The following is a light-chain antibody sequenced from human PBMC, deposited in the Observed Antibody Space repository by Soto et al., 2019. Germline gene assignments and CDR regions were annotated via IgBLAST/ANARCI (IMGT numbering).Light chain of an antibody. CDR3: QQYGSSIFS. Sequence: EIVLTQSPGTRSLSPGERSTLSCRASQSVISSYLGWYQQNPGQAPRLLIYGASTRATGIPDRFSGSGSGTDFTLTISRLEPEDFAVYYCQQYGSSIFSFGPGTKVDIK. CDR1: QSVISSY. V-gene: IGKV3-20*01. J-gene: IGKJ3*01. CDR2: GAS.